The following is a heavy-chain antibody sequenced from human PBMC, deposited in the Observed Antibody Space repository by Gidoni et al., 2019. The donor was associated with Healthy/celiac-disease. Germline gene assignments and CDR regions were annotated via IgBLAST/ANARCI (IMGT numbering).Heavy chain of an antibody. CDR1: GFTVSSNY. V-gene: IGHV3-66*04. J-gene: IGHJ4*02. CDR2: ISSGGST. Sequence: EVQLVESGGGLVQPGGSLRLSCAASGFTVSSNYMSWVRQAPGKGLEWVSVISSGGSTYYADSVKGRFTISRDNSKNTLYLQLNSLRAEDTAVYYCAAHVTFWYWGQGTLVTVSS. D-gene: IGHD3-3*01. CDR3: AAHVTFWY.